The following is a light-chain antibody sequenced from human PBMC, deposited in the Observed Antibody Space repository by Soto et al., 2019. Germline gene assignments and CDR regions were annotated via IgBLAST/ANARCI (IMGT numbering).Light chain of an antibody. Sequence: QSALTQPASVSGSPGQSITISCTGTSSDVGAYTYVSWYQQHPGKAPKLLIYDVSNRPSGVSIRFSGSKSGNTASLTISGLQAEDEADYYCSSYTSNSTPVFGTGTKVTVL. CDR3: SSYTSNSTPV. CDR1: SSDVGAYTY. V-gene: IGLV2-14*01. CDR2: DVS. J-gene: IGLJ1*01.